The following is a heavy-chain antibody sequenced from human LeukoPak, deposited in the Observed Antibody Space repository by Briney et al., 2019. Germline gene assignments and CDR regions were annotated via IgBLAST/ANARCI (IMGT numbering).Heavy chain of an antibody. CDR1: GGSFSGYY. D-gene: IGHD2-2*01. CDR2: IYYSGST. CDR3: ARVDCSSTSCYGYYYYNMDV. J-gene: IGHJ6*03. Sequence: PSETLSLTCAVYGGSFSGYYWSWIRQPPGKGLEWIGYIYYSGSTNYNPSLKSRVTISVDTSKNQFSLKLSSVTAADTAVYYCARVDCSSTSCYGYYYYNMDVWGKGTTVTVSS. V-gene: IGHV4-59*01.